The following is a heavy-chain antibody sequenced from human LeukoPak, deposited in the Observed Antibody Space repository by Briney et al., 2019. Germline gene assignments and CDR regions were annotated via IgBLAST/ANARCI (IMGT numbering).Heavy chain of an antibody. D-gene: IGHD3-22*01. CDR2: IKQDGSEK. J-gene: IGHJ4*02. V-gene: IGHV3-7*01. Sequence: PGGSLRLSCAASGFTFSSYWMSWVRQAPGKGLEWVANIKQDGSEKYYVDSVKGRFTISRDNAKNSLYLQMNSLRAEDTAVYYCARDIFSPYYYGSSGHGDYWGQGTLVTVSS. CDR3: ARDIFSPYYYGSSGHGDY. CDR1: GFTFSSYW.